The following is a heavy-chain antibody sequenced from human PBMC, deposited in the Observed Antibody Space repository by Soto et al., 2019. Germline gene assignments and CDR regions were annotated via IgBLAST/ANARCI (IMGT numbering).Heavy chain of an antibody. V-gene: IGHV1-69*13. CDR1: GGTFSSYA. CDR3: ARGSLRYFDWLN. J-gene: IGHJ4*02. CDR2: IIPIFGTA. D-gene: IGHD3-9*01. Sequence: ASVKVSFKASGGTFSSYAISWLRQAPGRGLEWMGGIIPIFGTANYAQKFQGRVTITADESTSTAYMELSSLRSEDTAVYYCARGSLRYFDWLNWGQGTLVTVSS.